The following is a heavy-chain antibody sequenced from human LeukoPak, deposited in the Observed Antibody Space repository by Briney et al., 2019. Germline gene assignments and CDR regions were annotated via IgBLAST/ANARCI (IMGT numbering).Heavy chain of an antibody. V-gene: IGHV3-74*01. D-gene: IGHD1-26*01. J-gene: IGHJ3*02. Sequence: GVSLRLSCVASGFTFSSHWMHWVRRAPGKGLVWVSRVNSDGRSTRYADSVQGRFTISRDNAKNTLYLQMNSLRAGDTAVYYCARGGSPPEALGDAFDIWGQGTMVTVSS. CDR1: GFTFSSHW. CDR3: ARGGSPPEALGDAFDI. CDR2: VNSDGRST.